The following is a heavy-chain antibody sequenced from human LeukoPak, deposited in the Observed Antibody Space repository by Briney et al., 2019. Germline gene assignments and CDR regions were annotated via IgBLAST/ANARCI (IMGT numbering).Heavy chain of an antibody. Sequence: SETLSLTCTVSGVSISSYYWSWIRQPPGKGLEWIGHIYYSGSTNTNYNPSLKSRVTISVDTSKNQFSLKLSSVTAAGTAVYYCARIRGGGGYDDYWGQGTLVTVSS. CDR2: IYYSGSTNT. V-gene: IGHV4-59*08. D-gene: IGHD5-12*01. CDR1: GVSISSYY. CDR3: ARIRGGGGYDDY. J-gene: IGHJ4*02.